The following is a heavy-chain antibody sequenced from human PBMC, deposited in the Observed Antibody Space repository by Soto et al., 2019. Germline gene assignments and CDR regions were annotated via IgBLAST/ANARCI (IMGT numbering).Heavy chain of an antibody. Sequence: QVQLVQSAAEVKKPGASVRVSCKASGYTFIRYGIAWVRQAPGQGLEWMGWISPYNDYTIYAQKLQGRVTMTADTSTKTVYMELRGLKSDDKGVYSCARGGYYDNTWGKLSHYGLDVWGQGTSVTVSS. CDR3: ARGGYYDNTWGKLSHYGLDV. J-gene: IGHJ6*02. CDR1: GYTFIRYG. V-gene: IGHV1-18*01. D-gene: IGHD3-16*01. CDR2: ISPYNDYT.